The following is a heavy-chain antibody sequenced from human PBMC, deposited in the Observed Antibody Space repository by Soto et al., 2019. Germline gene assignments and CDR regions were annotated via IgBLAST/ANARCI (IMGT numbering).Heavy chain of an antibody. Sequence: LRLSCAASGFTFNSYGIHWVRRAPGKALEWVAVISYDGNNIYYGDSVQGRFTISRDNSKNTIYLQMNSLRAEDTAVYYCAKDVGYCTNGVCLYNWFDPWGQGTLVTVSS. J-gene: IGHJ5*02. V-gene: IGHV3-30*18. CDR3: AKDVGYCTNGVCLYNWFDP. D-gene: IGHD2-8*01. CDR2: ISYDGNNI. CDR1: GFTFNSYG.